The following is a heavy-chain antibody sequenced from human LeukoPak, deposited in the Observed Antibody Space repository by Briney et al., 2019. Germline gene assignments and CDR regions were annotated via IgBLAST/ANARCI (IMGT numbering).Heavy chain of an antibody. D-gene: IGHD1-26*01. J-gene: IGHJ4*02. CDR2: ISGSGGST. CDR1: GFTFSSYA. V-gene: IGHV3-23*01. Sequence: GGSLRLSCAASGFTFSSYAMSWVRQAPGKGLEWVSAISGSGGSTYYADSVKGRFTISRDNSKNTLYLQMNSLRAEDTAVYYCARGSSGSPLAFNYWGQGTLVTVSS. CDR3: ARGSSGSPLAFNY.